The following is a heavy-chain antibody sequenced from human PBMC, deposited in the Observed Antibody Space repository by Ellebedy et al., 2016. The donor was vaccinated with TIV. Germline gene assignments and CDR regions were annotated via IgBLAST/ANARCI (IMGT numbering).Heavy chain of an antibody. CDR3: ARDGDGGRAYEGPFDY. V-gene: IGHV3-23*01. J-gene: IGHJ4*02. CDR2: IDRYGGNT. D-gene: IGHD3-16*01. Sequence: GESLKISXAASGFTFSSHAMSWVRQAPGRGLEWVSVIDRYGGNTYNADSVKGRFTISRDNSKDTLYLQTNNLRAEDTAVYYCARDGDGGRAYEGPFDYWGQGTLVTVSS. CDR1: GFTFSSHA.